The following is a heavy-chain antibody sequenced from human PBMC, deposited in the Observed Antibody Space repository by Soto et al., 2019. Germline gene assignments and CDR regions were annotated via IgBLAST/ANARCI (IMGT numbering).Heavy chain of an antibody. CDR3: ATTVTTGYGMDV. V-gene: IGHV1-2*04. CDR2: INPNSGGT. CDR1: GYTFTGYY. D-gene: IGHD4-4*01. Sequence: GASVKVSCKASGYTFTGYYMHWVRQAPGQGLEWMGWINPNSGGTNYAQKFQGWVTMTRDTSISTAYMELSRLRSDDTAVYYCATTVTTGYGMDVWGKGTTVTVSS. J-gene: IGHJ6*04.